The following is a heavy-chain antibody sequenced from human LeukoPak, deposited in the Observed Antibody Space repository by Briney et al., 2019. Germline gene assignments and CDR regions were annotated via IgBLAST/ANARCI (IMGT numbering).Heavy chain of an antibody. D-gene: IGHD3-22*01. CDR2: IKQDGSEK. CDR1: GFTFSSYW. J-gene: IGHJ4*02. Sequence: GGSLRLSCAASGFTFSSYWMSWVRQAPGKGLEWVANIKQDGSEKYYVDSVKGRFTISRDNDKNSLYLQMNSLRAEDTAVYYCARDGLPEAYYYGSSGAELDYWGQGTLVTVSS. V-gene: IGHV3-7*01. CDR3: ARDGLPEAYYYGSSGAELDY.